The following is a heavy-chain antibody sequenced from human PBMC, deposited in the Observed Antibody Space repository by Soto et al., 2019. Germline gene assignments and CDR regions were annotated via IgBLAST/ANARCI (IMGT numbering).Heavy chain of an antibody. CDR3: ARETFYCSGGSCYPYYFDY. CDR1: SGSISSSNW. Sequence: SETLSLTCAVSSGSISSSNWWSWVRQPPGKGLEWIGEIYHSGSTNYNPSLKSRVTISVDKSKNQFSLKLSSVTAADTAVYYCARETFYCSGGSCYPYYFDYWGQGTLVTVSS. D-gene: IGHD2-15*01. V-gene: IGHV4-4*02. J-gene: IGHJ4*02. CDR2: IYHSGST.